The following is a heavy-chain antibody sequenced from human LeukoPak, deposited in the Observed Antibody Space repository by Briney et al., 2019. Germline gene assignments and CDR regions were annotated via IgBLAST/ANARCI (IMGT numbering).Heavy chain of an antibody. D-gene: IGHD3-3*01. J-gene: IGHJ4*02. Sequence: GGSLRLSCAASGFTFSSYGMSWVRQAPGKGLEWVSAISGSGGSTYYADSVKGRFTISRDNSKNTLYLQMNSLRAEDTAVYYCAKTGNDFWSAYNYWGQGTLVTVSS. CDR2: ISGSGGST. CDR3: AKTGNDFWSAYNY. V-gene: IGHV3-23*01. CDR1: GFTFSSYG.